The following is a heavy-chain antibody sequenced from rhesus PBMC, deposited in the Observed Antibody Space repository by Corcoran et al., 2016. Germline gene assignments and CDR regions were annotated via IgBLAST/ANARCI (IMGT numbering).Heavy chain of an antibody. CDR3: TRDRGYSYSFDY. J-gene: IGHJ4*01. CDR1: GFTFSSYE. CDR2: ISESGGNI. Sequence: DVQLVESGGGLVKPGGSLRLSCVASGFTFSSYEMHWVRQAPGQGLEWVSVISESGGNIYYADSVKGRFTISRDNAKNSLFLQMNSLRAEDTAVYYCTRDRGYSYSFDYWGQGVLVTVSS. V-gene: IGHV3-100*02. D-gene: IGHD5-12*01.